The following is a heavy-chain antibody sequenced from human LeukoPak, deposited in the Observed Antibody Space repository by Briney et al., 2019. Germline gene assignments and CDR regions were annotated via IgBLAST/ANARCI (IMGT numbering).Heavy chain of an antibody. V-gene: IGHV1-2*02. CDR2: INPNSGGT. CDR1: GYTFTRYY. CDR3: ARAYSGYLNQLWGY. J-gene: IGHJ4*02. D-gene: IGHD5-12*01. Sequence: GASVKVSCKASGYTFTRYYMHWVRQAPGQGLEWMGWINPNSGGTNYAQKFQGKVTMTRDTSISTAYMELSRLRSDDTAVYYCARAYSGYLNQLWGYWGQGTLVTVSS.